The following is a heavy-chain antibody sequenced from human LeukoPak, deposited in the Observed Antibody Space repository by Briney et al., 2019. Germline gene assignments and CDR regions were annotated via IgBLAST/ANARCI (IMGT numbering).Heavy chain of an antibody. J-gene: IGHJ4*02. CDR3: ANSGLNRFDY. D-gene: IGHD2-15*01. V-gene: IGHV3-23*01. CDR2: FSGSGGNT. Sequence: GGSLRLSCATSGFAFSSYAMSGVRQAPGKWLEWVSSFSGSGGNTYYADSVKARFTVSRDNSKNTLYLQMNSLRAEDTAVYYCANSGLNRFDYWGQGTLVTVSS. CDR1: GFAFSSYA.